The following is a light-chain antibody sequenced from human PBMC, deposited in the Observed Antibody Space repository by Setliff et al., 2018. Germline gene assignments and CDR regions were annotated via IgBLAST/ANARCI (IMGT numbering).Light chain of an antibody. Sequence: QSVLAQPASVSGSPGQSITFSCTGSSSDVGGYDYVSWYQQHPGKAPKLLIYDVTNRPSGVSNRFSGSKSGNTAPLTISGLQAEDEAEYFCSSYTVGSTLSVFGTGTKVTVL. V-gene: IGLV2-14*03. CDR3: SSYTVGSTLSV. CDR2: DVT. J-gene: IGLJ1*01. CDR1: SSDVGGYDY.